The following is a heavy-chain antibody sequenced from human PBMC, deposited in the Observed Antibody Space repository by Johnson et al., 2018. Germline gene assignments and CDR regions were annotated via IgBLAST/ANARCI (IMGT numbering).Heavy chain of an antibody. V-gene: IGHV3-9*01. J-gene: IGHJ6*02. CDR2: ISWNSGST. CDR3: ARVRTNFGVVHYYGMDV. D-gene: IGHD3-3*01. Sequence: VQLVESGGGLVQXGRSLRLSCAASGFTFDDYAMHWVRQAPGKGLEWVSGISWNSGSTYYPDSVKGRFTISRDNSKDTLYLQMNSLRAEDTAVYYCARVRTNFGVVHYYGMDVWGQGTTVTVSS. CDR1: GFTFDDYA.